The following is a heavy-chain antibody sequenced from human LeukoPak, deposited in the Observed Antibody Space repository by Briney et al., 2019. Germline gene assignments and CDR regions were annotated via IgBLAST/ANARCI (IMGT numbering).Heavy chain of an antibody. CDR3: ARADSSIAARLSRSSIFNYYYYMVV. CDR2: IKQDGSEK. J-gene: IGHJ6*03. D-gene: IGHD6-6*01. Sequence: GGSLRLSCAASGFTVSSSYMSWVRQAPGKGLEWVANIKQDGSEKSYVDSVKGRFTISRDNAKNSLYLQMNSLRAEDTAVYYCARADSSIAARLSRSSIFNYYYYMVVWGKGTTVTVSS. CDR1: GFTVSSSY. V-gene: IGHV3-7*01.